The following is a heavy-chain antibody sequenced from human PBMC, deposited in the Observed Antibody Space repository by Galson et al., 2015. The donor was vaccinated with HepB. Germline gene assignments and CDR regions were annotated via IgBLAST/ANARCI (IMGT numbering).Heavy chain of an antibody. D-gene: IGHD3-10*01. Sequence: SLRLSCAASGFTFSDYYMSWIRQAPGKGLEWVSYISSSGSTIYYADSVKGRFTISRDNAKNSLYLQMNSLRAEDTAVYYCARGSSRIPPLLWFGEPSGWFDPWGQGTLVTVSS. CDR3: ARGSSRIPPLLWFGEPSGWFDP. CDR2: ISSSGSTI. CDR1: GFTFSDYY. J-gene: IGHJ5*02. V-gene: IGHV3-11*01.